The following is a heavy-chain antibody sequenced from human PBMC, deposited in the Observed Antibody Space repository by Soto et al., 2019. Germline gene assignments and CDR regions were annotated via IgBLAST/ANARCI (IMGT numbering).Heavy chain of an antibody. Sequence: ASVKVSCKASGGTFSSYAISWVRQAPGQGLEWMGGIIPIFGTANYAQKFQGRVTITADESTSTAYMEPSSLRSEDTAVYYCARDPHEFWTSYWFDPWGQGTPVTVSS. CDR1: GGTFSSYA. D-gene: IGHD3-3*01. CDR2: IIPIFGTA. J-gene: IGHJ5*02. V-gene: IGHV1-69*13. CDR3: ARDPHEFWTSYWFDP.